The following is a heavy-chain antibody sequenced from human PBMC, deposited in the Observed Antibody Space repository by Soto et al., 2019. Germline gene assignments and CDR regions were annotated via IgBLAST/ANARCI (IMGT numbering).Heavy chain of an antibody. D-gene: IGHD3-16*02. Sequence: PGGYLRLSCAAAGVSLSKYTMTSHHQSPGKGLEWVSIISGSGGSTYYADSVKGRFTISRDNSENTLYLQMNSLRAEDTAVYYRADAGELSPIAFWGQGTLVTVS. CDR1: GVSLSKYT. CDR2: ISGSGGST. CDR3: ADAGELSPIAF. J-gene: IGHJ4*02. V-gene: IGHV3-23*01.